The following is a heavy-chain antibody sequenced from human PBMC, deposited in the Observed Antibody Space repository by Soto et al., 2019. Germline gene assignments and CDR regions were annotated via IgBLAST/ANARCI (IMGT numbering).Heavy chain of an antibody. CDR1: GFTFSSYA. Sequence: GGSLRLSCAASGFTFSSYAMSWVRQAPGKGLEWVSGISASGGSTSYAGSVKGRFTISRDNSENTLYLQMNSLRAEDTAVYYCAKDRRGGWPFDYWGQGTLVTVSS. D-gene: IGHD6-19*01. CDR2: ISASGGST. J-gene: IGHJ4*02. CDR3: AKDRRGGWPFDY. V-gene: IGHV3-23*01.